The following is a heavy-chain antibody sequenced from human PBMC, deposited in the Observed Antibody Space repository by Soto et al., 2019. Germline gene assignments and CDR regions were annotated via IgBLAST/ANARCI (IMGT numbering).Heavy chain of an antibody. V-gene: IGHV2-5*02. Sequence: SGPTLVNPTQTLTLTCTFSGFSLSSSGVGVAWIRQPPGKALEWLALIYWDDDKRYSPSLKNRLTIAKDTSKNQVVLSMTNMDSVDTGTYYCARQFSGNPSDFWGQGTLVTVSS. D-gene: IGHD1-26*01. CDR3: ARQFSGNPSDF. CDR2: IYWDDDK. CDR1: GFSLSSSGVG. J-gene: IGHJ4*02.